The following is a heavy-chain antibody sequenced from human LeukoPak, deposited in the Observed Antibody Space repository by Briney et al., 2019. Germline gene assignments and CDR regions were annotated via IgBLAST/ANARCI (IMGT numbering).Heavy chain of an antibody. CDR3: ARCVWEYSSGWYRWFDP. CDR1: GFTFSSYA. V-gene: IGHV4-30-2*01. CDR2: IYHSGST. J-gene: IGHJ5*02. D-gene: IGHD6-19*01. Sequence: LRLSCAASGFTFSSYAMSWVRQAPGKGLEWIGYIYHSGSTYYNPSLKSRVTISVDRSKNQFSLKLSSVTAADTAVYYCARCVWEYSSGWYRWFDPWGQGTLVTVSS.